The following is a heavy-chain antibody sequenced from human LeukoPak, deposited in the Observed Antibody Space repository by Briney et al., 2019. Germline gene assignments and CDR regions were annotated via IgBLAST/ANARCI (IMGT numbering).Heavy chain of an antibody. CDR1: GGSISSSSYY. J-gene: IGHJ3*02. D-gene: IGHD2-8*01. Sequence: SETLSLTCTVSGGSISSSSYYWGWIRQPPGKGLEWIGSIYYSGSTYYNPSLKSRVTISVDTSKNQFSLKLSSVTAADTAVYYCARDRSGYCTNGVCPSKRGPAFDIWGQGTMVTVPS. V-gene: IGHV4-39*07. CDR2: IYYSGST. CDR3: ARDRSGYCTNGVCPSKRGPAFDI.